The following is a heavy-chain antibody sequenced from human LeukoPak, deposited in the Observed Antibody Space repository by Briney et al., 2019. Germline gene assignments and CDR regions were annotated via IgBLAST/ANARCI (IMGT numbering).Heavy chain of an antibody. CDR2: ISSSGSTI. J-gene: IGHJ4*02. CDR1: GFTFSSYE. D-gene: IGHD5-18*01. CDR3: ARGGRYTPPDY. V-gene: IGHV3-48*03. Sequence: PGGSLRLSCAASGFTFSSYEMNCVRQAPGKGLEWVSFISSSGSTIYYADSVKGRFTISRDNAKNSLFLQMNSLRVEDTAFYYCARGGRYTPPDYWGQGTLVTVSS.